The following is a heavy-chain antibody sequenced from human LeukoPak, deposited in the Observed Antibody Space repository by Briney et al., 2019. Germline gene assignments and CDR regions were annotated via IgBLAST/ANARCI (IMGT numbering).Heavy chain of an antibody. CDR1: GDTFTRYY. CDR3: ARAGGYSGYENDY. J-gene: IGHJ4*02. CDR2: INPNSGGT. V-gene: IGHV1-2*06. D-gene: IGHD5-12*01. Sequence: ASVKVSCKASGDTFTRYYMHWVRQAPGQGLEWMGRINPNSGGTNYAQKFQGRVTMTRDTSISTAYMELSRLRSDDTAVYYCARAGGYSGYENDYWGQGTLVTVSS.